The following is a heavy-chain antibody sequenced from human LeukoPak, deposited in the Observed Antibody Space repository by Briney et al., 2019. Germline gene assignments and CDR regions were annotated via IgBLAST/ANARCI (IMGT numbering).Heavy chain of an antibody. CDR1: GGTFSSYA. CDR2: IIPIFGTA. D-gene: IGHD1-26*01. Sequence: SXKVSCXASGGTFSSYAISWVRQAPGQGLEWMGGIIPIFGTANYAQKFQGRVTITADESTSTAYMELSSLRSEDTAVYYCAPRELRANWFDPWGQGTLVTVSS. V-gene: IGHV1-69*01. J-gene: IGHJ5*02. CDR3: APRELRANWFDP.